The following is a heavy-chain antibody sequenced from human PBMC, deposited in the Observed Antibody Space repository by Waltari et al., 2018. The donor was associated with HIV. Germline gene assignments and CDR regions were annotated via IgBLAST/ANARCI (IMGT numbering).Heavy chain of an antibody. D-gene: IGHD6-19*01. Sequence: EVRLLESGGGLVRPGGYMRLACAASGYRLSDSNMNWVRQGPGKGLEWVASIGSLQNFIHYADSVKGRFTVSRDNAKNSLYLQMNSLTAEDTAVYYCARGPSSGWSWFDPWGQGTLVTVSS. CDR1: GYRLSDSN. CDR2: IGSLQNFI. V-gene: IGHV3-21*01. J-gene: IGHJ5*02. CDR3: ARGPSSGWSWFDP.